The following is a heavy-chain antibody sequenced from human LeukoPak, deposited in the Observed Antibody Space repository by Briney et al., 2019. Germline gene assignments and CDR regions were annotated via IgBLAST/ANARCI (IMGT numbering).Heavy chain of an antibody. CDR3: ARLGGSSWYVSYYYYYYMDV. CDR2: ISSSSSYI. D-gene: IGHD6-13*01. V-gene: IGHV3-21*01. CDR1: GFTFSSYS. J-gene: IGHJ6*03. Sequence: PGGSLRLSCAASGFTFSSYSMNWVRQAPGRGLEWVSSISSSSSYIYYADSVKGRFTISRDNAKNSLYLQMNSLRAEDTAVYYCARLGGSSWYVSYYYYYYMDVWGKGTTVTISS.